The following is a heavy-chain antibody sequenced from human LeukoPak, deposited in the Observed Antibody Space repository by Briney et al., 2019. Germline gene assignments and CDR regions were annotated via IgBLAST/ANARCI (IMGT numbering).Heavy chain of an antibody. V-gene: IGHV4-4*07. D-gene: IGHD3-10*01. CDR2: IYASGNT. Sequence: PSETLSLTCTVSGGSISSYYWSWVRQPAGKGLEWIGRIYASGNTNYNPSLKGRVTMTVDTSKNQFSLNLSSVTAADTAVYYCARVGETQRIYYYYYYMDVWGKGTTVTVSS. CDR3: ARVGETQRIYYYYYYMDV. J-gene: IGHJ6*03. CDR1: GGSISSYY.